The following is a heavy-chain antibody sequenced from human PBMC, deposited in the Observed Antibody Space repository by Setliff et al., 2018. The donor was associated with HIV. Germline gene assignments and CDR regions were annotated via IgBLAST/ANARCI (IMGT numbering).Heavy chain of an antibody. CDR3: ARGGYRDGYDY. J-gene: IGHJ4*02. CDR2: IYHSGST. Sequence: KPSETLSLTCTVSGYSISSGYYWGWIRQPPGKGLEWIGSIYHSGSTYYNPSLKSRVTISVDTSKNQFSLKLSSVTAADTAVYYCARGGYRDGYDYWGQGTLVTVSS. D-gene: IGHD5-18*01. V-gene: IGHV4-38-2*02. CDR1: GYSISSGYY.